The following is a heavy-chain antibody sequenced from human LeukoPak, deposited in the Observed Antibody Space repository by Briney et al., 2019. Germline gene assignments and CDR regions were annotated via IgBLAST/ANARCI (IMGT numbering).Heavy chain of an antibody. V-gene: IGHV4-59*13. CDR1: GAFISSYY. J-gene: IGHJ3*02. CDR2: IYYTGSP. Sequence: NPSETLSLTCIVSGAFISSYYLSWIRQPPGKGLEWIGYIYYTGSPNYNPSLRSRVTISVGRSSNQFSLKLNSVTAADTAMYYCARDQNSYGPTGVFNIWGQGTMVTVSS. D-gene: IGHD3-10*01. CDR3: ARDQNSYGPTGVFNI.